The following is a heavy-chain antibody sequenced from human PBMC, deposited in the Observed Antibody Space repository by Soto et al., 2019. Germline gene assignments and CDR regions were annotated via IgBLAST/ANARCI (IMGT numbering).Heavy chain of an antibody. Sequence: SVKVSCKASGGTFSSYTISWVRQAPGQGLEWMGRIIPTLGIANYAQKFQGRVTITADKSTSTAYMELSSLRSEDTAVYYCARAAYSSGGTPKFDYWGQGTLVTVSS. V-gene: IGHV1-69*02. CDR2: IIPTLGIA. J-gene: IGHJ4*02. CDR3: ARAAYSSGGTPKFDY. D-gene: IGHD6-19*01. CDR1: GGTFSSYT.